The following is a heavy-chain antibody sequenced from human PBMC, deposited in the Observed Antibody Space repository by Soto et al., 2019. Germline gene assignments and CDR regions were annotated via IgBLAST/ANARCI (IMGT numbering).Heavy chain of an antibody. CDR3: ARRWTTSSNRFDP. D-gene: IGHD4-17*01. J-gene: IGHJ5*02. V-gene: IGHV4-39*01. Sequence: SETLSLTCTVSGGSISSSSYYWGWIRQPPGKGLEWIGSIYYSGSTYYNPSLKSRVTISVDTSKNQFSLKLSSVTAADTAVYYCARRWTTSSNRFDPWGQGTLVTVSS. CDR2: IYYSGST. CDR1: GGSISSSSYY.